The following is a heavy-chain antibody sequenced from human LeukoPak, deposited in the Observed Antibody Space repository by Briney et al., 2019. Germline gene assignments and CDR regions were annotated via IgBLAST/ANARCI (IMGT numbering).Heavy chain of an antibody. V-gene: IGHV1-18*01. J-gene: IGHJ3*02. D-gene: IGHD2-15*01. CDR1: GYTFTSYG. Sequence: ASVKVSCKASGYTFTSYGISWVRQAPGQGLEWMGWISAYNGNTNYAQKVQGRVTMTTDTSTSTAYMELRSLRSDDTAVFYCARGIYSADPHAFDIWGQGTMVTVSS. CDR2: ISAYNGNT. CDR3: ARGIYSADPHAFDI.